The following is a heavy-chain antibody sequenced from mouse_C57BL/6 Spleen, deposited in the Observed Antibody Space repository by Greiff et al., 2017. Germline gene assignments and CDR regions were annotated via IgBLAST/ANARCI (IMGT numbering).Heavy chain of an antibody. D-gene: IGHD2-1*01. V-gene: IGHV1-69*01. CDR1: GYTFTSYW. CDR2: IDPSDSYT. CDR3: ARSHGNYYYAMDY. J-gene: IGHJ4*01. Sequence: VQLQQPGAELVMPGASVKLSCKASGYTFTSYWMHWVKQRPGQGLEWIGEIDPSDSYTNYNQKFKGKSTLTVDKSSSTAYMQLSSLTPEDSAVYYCARSHGNYYYAMDYWGQGTSVTVSS.